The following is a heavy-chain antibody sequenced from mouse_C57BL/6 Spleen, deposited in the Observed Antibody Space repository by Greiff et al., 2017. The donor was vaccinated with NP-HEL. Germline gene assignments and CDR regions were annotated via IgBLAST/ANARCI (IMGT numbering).Heavy chain of an antibody. CDR2: ISDGGSYT. V-gene: IGHV5-4*01. CDR3: ARERAQETSVDY. CDR1: GFTFSSYA. Sequence: DVQLVESGGGLVKPGGSLKLSCAASGFTFSSYAMSWVRQTPEKRLEWVATISDGGSYTYYPDNVKGRFTISRDNAKNNLYLQMSHLKSEETAKYKWARERAQETSVDYWGQGTTLTVAS. J-gene: IGHJ2*01. D-gene: IGHD3-1*01.